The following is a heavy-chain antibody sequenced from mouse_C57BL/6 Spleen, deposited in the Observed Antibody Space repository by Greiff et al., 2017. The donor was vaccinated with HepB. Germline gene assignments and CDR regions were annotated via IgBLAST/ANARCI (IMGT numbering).Heavy chain of an antibody. V-gene: IGHV5-4*03. Sequence: EVKVVESGGGLVKPGGSLKLSCAASGFTFSSYAMSWVRQTPEKRLEWVATISDGGSYTYYPDNVKGRFTISRDNAENNLYLQMSHLKSEDTAMYYCARSARHYFDYWGQGTTLTVSS. CDR2: ISDGGSYT. CDR3: ARSARHYFDY. J-gene: IGHJ2*01. CDR1: GFTFSSYA.